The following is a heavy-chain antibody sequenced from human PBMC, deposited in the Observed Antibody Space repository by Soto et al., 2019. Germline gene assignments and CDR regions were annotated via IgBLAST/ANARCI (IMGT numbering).Heavy chain of an antibody. CDR3: AKDRRIAAATRGDWFDP. V-gene: IGHV3-23*01. D-gene: IGHD6-13*01. J-gene: IGHJ5*02. CDR1: GFTFSSYA. Sequence: HPGGSLRLSCAASGFTFSSYAMSWVHQAPGKGLEWVSAISVSGGSTYYAGSVKGRFTISRDNSKNTPYLQMNSLRAEDTAVYYCAKDRRIAAATRGDWFDPWGQGTLVTVSS. CDR2: ISVSGGST.